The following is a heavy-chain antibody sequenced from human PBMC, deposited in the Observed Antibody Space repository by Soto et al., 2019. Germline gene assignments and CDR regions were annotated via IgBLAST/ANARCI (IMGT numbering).Heavy chain of an antibody. D-gene: IGHD3-10*01. CDR2: IRSKAYGGTT. CDR3: TRNGSGSYMIYYYYYYMDV. CDR1: GFTFGDYA. V-gene: IGHV3-49*03. Sequence: GESLKISCTASGFTFGDYAMSWFRQAPGKGLEWVGFIRSKAYGGTTEYAASVKGRFTISRDDSKSIAYLQMNSLKTEDTAVYYCTRNGSGSYMIYYYYYYMDVWGKGTTVTVSS. J-gene: IGHJ6*03.